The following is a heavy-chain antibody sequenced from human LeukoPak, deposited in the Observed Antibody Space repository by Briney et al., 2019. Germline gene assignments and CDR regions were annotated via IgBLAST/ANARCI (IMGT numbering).Heavy chain of an antibody. D-gene: IGHD1-26*01. CDR3: ARFGRPRSSHYFYYYAMDV. V-gene: IGHV4-34*01. J-gene: IGHJ6*02. CDR2: IEYSGST. Sequence: SETLSLTCAVYGGSLSGDYWIWIRQPPGKGLEWIGEIEYSGSTNYNPSLKSRLTISIDTSKNQFSLNVSSLTAADTAVYYCARFGRPRSSHYFYYYAMDVWGQGTTVTVSS. CDR1: GGSLSGDY.